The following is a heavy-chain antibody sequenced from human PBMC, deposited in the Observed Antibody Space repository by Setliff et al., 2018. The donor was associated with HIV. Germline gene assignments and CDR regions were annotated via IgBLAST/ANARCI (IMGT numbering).Heavy chain of an antibody. V-gene: IGHV4-34*01. CDR1: GRSLSGYY. CDR2: INQSGST. Sequence: SETLSLTCAVYGRSLSGYYWSWIRQPPGKGLEWIGEINQSGSTNFNPSLKSRVTISVDTSKNQFSLKLNSVTAADSAVYHCARPHSGRGGGAYFDPWGQGILVTVSS. J-gene: IGHJ5*02. CDR3: ARPHSGRGGGAYFDP. D-gene: IGHD6-19*01.